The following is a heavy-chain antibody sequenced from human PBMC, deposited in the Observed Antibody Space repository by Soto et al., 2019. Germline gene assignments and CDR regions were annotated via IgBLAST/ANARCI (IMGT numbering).Heavy chain of an antibody. Sequence: EVQVVESGRGLVQPGGSLRLSCAASGFTFSRYSMSWVRQAPGKGLEWVANIKQDGSEKYYVGSVKGRFTISRDNGKNSVYLQMNNLRAEDTAVYYCARDPDGSGPNYDYWGQGTLVTVSS. CDR2: IKQDGSEK. CDR3: ARDPDGSGPNYDY. V-gene: IGHV3-7*04. D-gene: IGHD3-10*01. J-gene: IGHJ4*02. CDR1: GFTFSRYS.